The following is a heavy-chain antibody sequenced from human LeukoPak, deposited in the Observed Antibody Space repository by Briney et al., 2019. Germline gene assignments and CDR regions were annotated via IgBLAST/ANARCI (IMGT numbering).Heavy chain of an antibody. J-gene: IGHJ4*02. Sequence: GGSLRLSCAASGLTFDDYAMHWVRQAPGKGLEWVSGISWNSGSIGYADSVKGRFTISRDNAKNSLYLQMNSLRAEDTAVYYCAGRIVVVVAATLAWGQGTLVTVSS. D-gene: IGHD2-15*01. CDR1: GLTFDDYA. CDR2: ISWNSGSI. CDR3: AGRIVVVVAATLA. V-gene: IGHV3-9*01.